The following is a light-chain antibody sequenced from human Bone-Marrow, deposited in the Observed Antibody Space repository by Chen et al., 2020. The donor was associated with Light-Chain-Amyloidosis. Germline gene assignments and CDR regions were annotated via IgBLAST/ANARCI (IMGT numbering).Light chain of an antibody. CDR3: QVWDRSSDRPV. CDR1: NIGSTR. Sequence: SYVLTQPSSVSVAPGQTATIPCGGNNIGSTRVHGYQQTPGQAPLLVVYDDSDRPSGIPERWSGSNSGNTATLTISRVEAGDEADYYCQVWDRSSDRPVFGGGTKLTVL. CDR2: DDS. V-gene: IGLV3-21*02. J-gene: IGLJ3*02.